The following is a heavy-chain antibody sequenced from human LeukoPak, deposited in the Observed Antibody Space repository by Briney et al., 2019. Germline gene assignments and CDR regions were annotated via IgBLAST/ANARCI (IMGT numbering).Heavy chain of an antibody. CDR3: ARQAGIFGVVIWKWFDP. D-gene: IGHD3-3*01. V-gene: IGHV5-51*01. CDR1: GYSFTSYW. Sequence: GESLKVSRKGSGYSFTSYWVCWVRQVPGKGLEWMGIIYPGDSGTRYRQSFQGQVTISADKYISTAYMQWSSLKASDTAMYYCARQAGIFGVVIWKWFDPWGQGKLIPVSS. J-gene: IGHJ5*02. CDR2: IYPGDSGT.